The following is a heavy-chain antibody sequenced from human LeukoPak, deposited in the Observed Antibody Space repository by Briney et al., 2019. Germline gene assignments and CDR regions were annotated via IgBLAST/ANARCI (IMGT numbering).Heavy chain of an antibody. CDR3: AKGTERYREVSSFDS. Sequence: GGSLRLSCAASGFTFTTFTMNLVRQAPGKGLEWVSAINRGGGGTYYADFVKGRFTISRDNSENTLYLQMNSLRAEDTATYYCAKGTERYREVSSFDSWGQGTQVTVSS. D-gene: IGHD3-10*01. V-gene: IGHV3-23*01. CDR1: GFTFTTFT. J-gene: IGHJ4*02. CDR2: INRGGGGT.